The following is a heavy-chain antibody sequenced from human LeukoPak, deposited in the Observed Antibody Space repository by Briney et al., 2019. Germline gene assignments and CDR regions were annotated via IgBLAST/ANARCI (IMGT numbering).Heavy chain of an antibody. CDR3: ARATRSAAAISG. CDR2: IYYSGST. CDR1: GGSISSGDYY. D-gene: IGHD2-2*02. V-gene: IGHV4-30-4*01. J-gene: IGHJ4*02. Sequence: PSETLSLTCTVSGGSISSGDYYWSWIRQPPGKGLEWIGYIYYSGSTYYNPSLKSRVTISVDTSKNQFSLKLSSVTAADTAVYYCARATRSAAAISGWGQGTLVTVSS.